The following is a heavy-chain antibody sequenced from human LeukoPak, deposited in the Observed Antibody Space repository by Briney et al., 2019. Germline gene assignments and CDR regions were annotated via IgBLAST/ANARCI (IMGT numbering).Heavy chain of an antibody. CDR3: AKDPRGAYSGYDYRGWFDP. Sequence: GRSLRLSHAASEFTFSNYAMPWVRQPPGKGLEGVPGNSGSCCSTLHPDSAEARFTISRDNSKDTLYLQMTSLRVEDTAVYFCAKDPRGAYSGYDYRGWFDPWGQGTLVTVSS. CDR1: EFTFSNYA. D-gene: IGHD5-12*01. V-gene: IGHV3-23*01. CDR2: NSGSCCST. J-gene: IGHJ5*02.